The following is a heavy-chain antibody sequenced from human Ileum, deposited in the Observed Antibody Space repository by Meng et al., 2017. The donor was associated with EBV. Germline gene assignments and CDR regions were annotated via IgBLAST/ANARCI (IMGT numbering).Heavy chain of an antibody. Sequence: HVQLQQWGAGLVKSSETLSLTCAVYGGSFSGYYWTWIRQAPGRGLEWIGESNYAGSTNYNPSLKSRVTISVDTSKKQFSLNLTSVTAADTAVYYCARVMRRVNYNSGWYAKFWGQGNLVTVSS. V-gene: IGHV4-34*01. CDR2: SNYAGST. J-gene: IGHJ4*02. CDR1: GGSFSGYY. D-gene: IGHD6-19*01. CDR3: ARVMRRVNYNSGWYAKF.